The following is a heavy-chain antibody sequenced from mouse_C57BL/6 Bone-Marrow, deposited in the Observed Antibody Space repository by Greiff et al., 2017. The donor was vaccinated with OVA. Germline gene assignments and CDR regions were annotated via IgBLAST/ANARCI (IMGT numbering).Heavy chain of an antibody. J-gene: IGHJ1*03. CDR3: ARRDLLPFDV. CDR2: INPYNGGT. D-gene: IGHD1-1*01. V-gene: IGHV1-19*01. Sequence: EVKLMESGPVLVKPGASVKMSCKASGYTFTDYYMNWVKQSHGKSLEWIGVINPYNGGTSYNQKFKGKATLTVDKSSSTAYMELNSLTSEDSAVYYCARRDLLPFDVWGTGTTVTVSS. CDR1: GYTFTDYY.